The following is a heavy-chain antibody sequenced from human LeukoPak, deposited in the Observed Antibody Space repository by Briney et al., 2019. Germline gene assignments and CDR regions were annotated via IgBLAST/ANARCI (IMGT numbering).Heavy chain of an antibody. CDR3: AKDSATVGGPDFGE. Sequence: GGSLRLSCAASGFTFSSYWMHWVRQAPGKGLVWVSRINSDGSSTSYADSVKGRFTISRDNAKNTLYLQMNSLRAEDTAIYYCAKDSATVGGPDFGEWGQGTLVTVSS. CDR1: GFTFSSYW. V-gene: IGHV3-74*01. J-gene: IGHJ4*02. D-gene: IGHD2/OR15-2a*01. CDR2: INSDGSST.